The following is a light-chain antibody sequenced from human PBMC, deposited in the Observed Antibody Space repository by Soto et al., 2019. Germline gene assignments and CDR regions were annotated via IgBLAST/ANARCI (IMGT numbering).Light chain of an antibody. CDR3: QSYDKRLTAYV. CDR1: NIGTKS. J-gene: IGLJ1*01. Sequence: SYVLTQPPSVSEAPGQTARITCGGNNIGTKSVHWYRQKPGHAPVLVVHDDSDRPSGIPGRFSGSNSGTSASLAITGLQAEDEGHYYCQSYDKRLTAYVFGTGTKVTVL. CDR2: DDS. V-gene: IGLV3-21*02.